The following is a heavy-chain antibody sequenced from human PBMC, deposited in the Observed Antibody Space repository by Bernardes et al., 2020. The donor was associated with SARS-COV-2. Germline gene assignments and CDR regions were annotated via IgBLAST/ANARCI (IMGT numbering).Heavy chain of an antibody. Sequence: GGSLRLSCAASRFTFSNYGMHWVRQAPGKGLEWVAVISFDGSNKYYADSVKGQFTISRDNSKNTLYLQMNSLRAEDTAVYYCAKEGGVRGVISSFDYWGQGTLVTVSS. D-gene: IGHD3-10*01. CDR3: AKEGGVRGVISSFDY. V-gene: IGHV3-30*18. J-gene: IGHJ4*02. CDR1: RFTFSNYG. CDR2: ISFDGSNK.